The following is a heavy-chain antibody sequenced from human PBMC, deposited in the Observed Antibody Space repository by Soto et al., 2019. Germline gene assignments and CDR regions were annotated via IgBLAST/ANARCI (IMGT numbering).Heavy chain of an antibody. Sequence: QVQLVQSGAEVKKPGASVKVSCKASGYTCSTYGISWVRQSPGQGLEWMGWISAYNGNTNYAQKLQGRVTMTTDTATSTAYMELRSLRSDDTAVYYCARGVAYYYGSGNNWFDPWGQGTLVTVSS. CDR2: ISAYNGNT. D-gene: IGHD3-10*01. V-gene: IGHV1-18*04. CDR1: GYTCSTYG. CDR3: ARGVAYYYGSGNNWFDP. J-gene: IGHJ5*02.